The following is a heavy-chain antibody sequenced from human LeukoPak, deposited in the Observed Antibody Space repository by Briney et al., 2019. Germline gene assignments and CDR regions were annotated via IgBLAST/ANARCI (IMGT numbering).Heavy chain of an antibody. CDR1: GGSISSYY. CDR2: ISHSGTT. D-gene: IGHD3-10*01. J-gene: IGHJ6*03. Sequence: PSETLSLTCSVSGGSISSYYWSWIRLPPGKGLEWIGYISHSGTTNYNPSLKGRVTISVDTSKNQFSLKLSSVTAPDTAVYYCVRQTHYYGSGTYYFYYYIDVWGRGTTVTVS. V-gene: IGHV4-59*08. CDR3: VRQTHYYGSGTYYFYYYIDV.